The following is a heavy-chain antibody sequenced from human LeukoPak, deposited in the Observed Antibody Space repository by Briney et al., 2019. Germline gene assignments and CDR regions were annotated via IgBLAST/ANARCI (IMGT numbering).Heavy chain of an antibody. J-gene: IGHJ4*02. CDR3: AREVRGVAFDY. CDR1: GFTVSSNY. D-gene: IGHD3-10*01. Sequence: GGSLRLSCAASGFTVSSNYMSWVRQAPGKGLEWVSVIYSGGSTYYADSVKGRFTISRDNSKNTLYLQMNSLRAEDAAVYYCAREVRGVAFDYWGQGTLVTVSS. V-gene: IGHV3-53*01. CDR2: IYSGGST.